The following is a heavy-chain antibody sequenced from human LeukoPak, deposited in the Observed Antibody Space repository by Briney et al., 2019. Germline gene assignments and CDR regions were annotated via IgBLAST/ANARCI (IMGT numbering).Heavy chain of an antibody. CDR3: AREPSHTPRYYDSSGYPWYFDY. V-gene: IGHV7-4-1*02. Sequence: GASVKVSCKASGYTFTSYAMNWVRQAPGQGLEWMGWINTNTGNPTYAQGFTGRFVFSLDTSVSTAYLQISSLKAEDTAVYYCAREPSHTPRYYDSSGYPWYFDYWGQGTLVTVSS. D-gene: IGHD3-22*01. J-gene: IGHJ4*02. CDR2: INTNTGNP. CDR1: GYTFTSYA.